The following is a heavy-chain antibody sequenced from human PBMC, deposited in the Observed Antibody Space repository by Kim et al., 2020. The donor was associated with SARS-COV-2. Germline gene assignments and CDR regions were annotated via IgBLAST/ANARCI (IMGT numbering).Heavy chain of an antibody. Sequence: RYTPSFKGQVTISGDRSISTAYLQWSSLKASDTAMYYCARLDSGGYYFTNYWGQGTLVTVSS. D-gene: IGHD3-22*01. V-gene: IGHV5-51*01. J-gene: IGHJ4*02. CDR3: ARLDSGGYYFTNY.